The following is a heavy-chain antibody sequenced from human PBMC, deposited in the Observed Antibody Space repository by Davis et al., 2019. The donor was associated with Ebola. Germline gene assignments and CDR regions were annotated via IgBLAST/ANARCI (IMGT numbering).Heavy chain of an antibody. CDR2: INHSGST. CDR1: GGSISSSSYY. J-gene: IGHJ6*03. Sequence: PSETLSLTCTVSGGSISSSSYYWGWIRQPPGKGLEWIGEINHSGSTNYNPSLKSRVTISVDTSKNQFSLKLSSVTAADTAVYYCARLRAAPPYYYYYMDVWGKGTTVTVSS. D-gene: IGHD6-6*01. V-gene: IGHV4-39*07. CDR3: ARLRAAPPYYYYYMDV.